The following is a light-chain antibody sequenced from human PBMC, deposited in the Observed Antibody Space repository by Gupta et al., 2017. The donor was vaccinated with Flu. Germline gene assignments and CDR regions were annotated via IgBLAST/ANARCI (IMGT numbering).Light chain of an antibody. CDR2: EVS. CDR3: SSYTSSSALG. J-gene: IGLJ2*01. CDR1: SSDVGAYKY. V-gene: IGLV2-14*01. Sequence: QSALTQPASVSGSPGQSITISCTGTSSDVGAYKYVSWYQQHPDKAPKRMIYEVSDRPSGVSYRFSGSKSGNTDSLTISGLQAEDEAYYYCSSYTSSSALGLGGGTKMTVL.